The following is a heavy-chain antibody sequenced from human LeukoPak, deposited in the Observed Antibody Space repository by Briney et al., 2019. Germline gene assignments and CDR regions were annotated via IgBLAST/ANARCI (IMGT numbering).Heavy chain of an antibody. CDR3: ARLDDSSGYYSHFDY. D-gene: IGHD3-22*01. Sequence: GESLKISCEGSGYSFTNYWIDWVRQMPGKGLEWMGMIYPGDSDTRYSPSFQGQVTISADKSINTAYLQWRSLKASDTAMYYCARLDDSSGYYSHFDYWGQGTLVTVSS. CDR1: GYSFTNYW. V-gene: IGHV5-51*01. J-gene: IGHJ4*02. CDR2: IYPGDSDT.